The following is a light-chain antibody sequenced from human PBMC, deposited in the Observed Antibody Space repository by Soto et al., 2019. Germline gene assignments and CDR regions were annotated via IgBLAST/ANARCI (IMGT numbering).Light chain of an antibody. V-gene: IGKV3-20*01. CDR2: GAS. CDR1: QTVPNNY. CDR3: QQYGASPLT. Sequence: EIVLTQSPGTLSLSAGDGVSLSCRASQTVPNNYLAWYQQKPDQAPRLLIFGASNRATGIPDRFGGSGSGKDFTLSISRLEPEECAVYYCQQYGASPLTFGGGARLEVK. J-gene: IGKJ4*01.